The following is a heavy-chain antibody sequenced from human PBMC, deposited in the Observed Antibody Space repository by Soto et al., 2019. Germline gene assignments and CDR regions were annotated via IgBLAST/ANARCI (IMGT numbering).Heavy chain of an antibody. CDR2: IRSKAYGGKT. CDR3: TRIVVVAATAFDWFDL. V-gene: IGHV3-49*04. D-gene: IGHD2-15*01. Sequence: GGSLRLSCTASGFTFGDYAMSWVRQAPGKGLEWVGFIRSKAYGGKTEYAASVKGRFTISRDDSKSIAYLQMNSLKTADPAVEYCTRIVVVAATAFDWFDLWGQGTLVTVSS. CDR1: GFTFGDYA. J-gene: IGHJ5*02.